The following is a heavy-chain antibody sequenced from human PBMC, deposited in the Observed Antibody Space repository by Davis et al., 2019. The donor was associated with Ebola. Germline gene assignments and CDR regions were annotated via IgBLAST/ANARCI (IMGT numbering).Heavy chain of an antibody. V-gene: IGHV3-7*03. CDR3: TRGLFVTPLGGFYY. J-gene: IGHJ4*02. CDR1: GFTFSSYW. D-gene: IGHD3-16*01. Sequence: GESLKISCAASGFTFSSYWMSWVRQAPGKGLEWVANIKQDGSEKYYVDSVEGRFTISRDNAKNSLSLQMNSLSPEDTAIYYCTRGLFVTPLGGFYYWGQGALATVSS. CDR2: IKQDGSEK.